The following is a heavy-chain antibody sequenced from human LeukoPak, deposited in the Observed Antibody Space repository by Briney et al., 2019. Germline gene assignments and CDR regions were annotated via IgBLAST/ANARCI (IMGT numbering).Heavy chain of an antibody. V-gene: IGHV3-7*01. CDR2: IKHDGSEK. CDR1: GFIFSSYW. D-gene: IGHD2-15*01. Sequence: TGGSLRLSCAASGFIFSSYWMTWVRQAPGKGLEWVANIKHDGSEKYYVDSVKGRFTISRDNAKNTLYLQMGSLRTEDMAVYYCVRGTSSWLNDAFDIWGQGTMVTVSS. J-gene: IGHJ3*02. CDR3: VRGTSSWLNDAFDI.